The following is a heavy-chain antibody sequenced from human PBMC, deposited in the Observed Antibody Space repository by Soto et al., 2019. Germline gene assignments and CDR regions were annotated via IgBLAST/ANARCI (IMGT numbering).Heavy chain of an antibody. J-gene: IGHJ3*02. D-gene: IGHD3-10*01. CDR3: ARGYGSGSYYSGAGAFDI. CDR1: GYTKTSND. Sequence: ASVKLSCKDSGYTKTSNDITWVRQATEQGLEWMGWMNPNSGNTGYAQKFQGRVTMTRNTSISTAYMELSSLRSEDTAVYYCARGYGSGSYYSGAGAFDIWGQGTMVTVSS. CDR2: MNPNSGNT. V-gene: IGHV1-8*01.